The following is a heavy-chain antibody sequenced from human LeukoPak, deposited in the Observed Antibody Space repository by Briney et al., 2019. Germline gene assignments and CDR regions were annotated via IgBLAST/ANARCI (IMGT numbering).Heavy chain of an antibody. D-gene: IGHD3-22*01. CDR1: GGSISSGSYY. CDR2: IYTSGST. J-gene: IGHJ5*02. V-gene: IGHV4-61*02. CDR3: ARVWKYYYDSSGYDT. Sequence: PSQTLSLTCTVSGGSISSGSYYWSWIRQPAGKGLEWIGRIYTSGSTNYNPSLKSRVTMSVDTSKNQFSLKLSSVTAADTAVYYCARVWKYYYDSSGYDTWGQGTLVTVSS.